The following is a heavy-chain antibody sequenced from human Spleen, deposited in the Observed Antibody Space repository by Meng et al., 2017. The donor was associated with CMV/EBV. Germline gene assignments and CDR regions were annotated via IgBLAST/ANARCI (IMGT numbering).Heavy chain of an antibody. CDR1: GGPFGCYG. D-gene: IGHD5-12*01. V-gene: IGHV1-69*05. CDR3: ARSKGWLGFQPVFDY. CDR2: IIPIFGQA. J-gene: IGHJ4*02. Sequence: SGGPFGCYGISWVRQAPRQGLEWVGEIIPIFGQANYAKKFQGRVTITTDESTSTAYMELSSLRSEDTAVYYCARSKGWLGFQPVFDYWGQGTLVTVSS.